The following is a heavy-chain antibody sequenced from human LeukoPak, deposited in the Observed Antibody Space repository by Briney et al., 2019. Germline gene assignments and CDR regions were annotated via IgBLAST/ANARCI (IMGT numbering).Heavy chain of an antibody. CDR3: TKELHVAVAVADYYYFYMDV. J-gene: IGHJ6*03. V-gene: IGHV3-23*01. CDR2: INGGGNTT. CDR1: GFAFSSFA. D-gene: IGHD6-19*01. Sequence: PGGSLRLSCAASGFAFSSFAMGWVRQSRGKGLEWLSTINGGGNTTFYADSVKGRFTISRGNSKNTLYLHMDGLRPDDTAIYYCTKELHVAVAVADYYYFYMDVWGRGTAVSVSS.